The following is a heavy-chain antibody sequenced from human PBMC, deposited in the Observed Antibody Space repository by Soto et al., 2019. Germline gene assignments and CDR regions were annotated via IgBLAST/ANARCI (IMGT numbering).Heavy chain of an antibody. CDR1: GGSISSGGYY. D-gene: IGHD2-21*02. CDR2: IYYSGST. J-gene: IGHJ1*01. CDR3: ARGPPCGGDCLTTSTNEYFQH. Sequence: PSETLSLTCTVSGGSISSGGYYWSWIRQHPGKGLEWIGYIYYSGSTYYNPSLKSRVTISVDTSKNQFSLKLSSVTAADTAVYYCARGPPCGGDCLTTSTNEYFQHWGQGTLVTVSS. V-gene: IGHV4-31*03.